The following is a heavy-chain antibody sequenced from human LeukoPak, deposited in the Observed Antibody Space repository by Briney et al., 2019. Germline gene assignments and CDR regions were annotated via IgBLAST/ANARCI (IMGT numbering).Heavy chain of an antibody. J-gene: IGHJ4*02. CDR1: GVSISSGSYY. V-gene: IGHV4-61*02. Sequence: PSETLSLTCTVSGVSISSGSYYWSWIRQPAGKGLEWIVRIYTSGSTNYNPSLKSRVTISVDTSKNQFSLKLRSVTAADTAVYYCAREILYDSSAYNVWGQGTLVTVSS. D-gene: IGHD3-22*01. CDR3: AREILYDSSAYNV. CDR2: IYTSGST.